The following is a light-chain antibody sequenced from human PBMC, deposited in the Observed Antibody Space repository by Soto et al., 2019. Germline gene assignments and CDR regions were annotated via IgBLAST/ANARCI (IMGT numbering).Light chain of an antibody. CDR3: QYRGIWPPGAT. CDR1: QSINNY. V-gene: IGKV3-11*01. CDR2: DAS. J-gene: IGKJ4*01. Sequence: EIVLTQSPVTLSLSPGERATLSCRASQSINNYLAWYQQKPGQPPRLLIYDASNRATAIPVRFSGSGSGTDFTPTSSSLEPEDSAGYYCQYRGIWPPGATFGGGTKVEIK.